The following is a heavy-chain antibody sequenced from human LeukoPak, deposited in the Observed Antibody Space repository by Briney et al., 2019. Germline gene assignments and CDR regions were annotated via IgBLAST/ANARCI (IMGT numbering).Heavy chain of an antibody. CDR2: INPKSGAT. CDR1: GYTFNNYC. Sequence: ASVKVSCKASGYTFNNYCMHWVRQAPGQGLEWMGWINPKSGATNYAQKFQGKVTMTRDTSISTAYMELRRLGSDDTAVYYCARGIFNGSSGYDGDYWGQGTLVTVSS. V-gene: IGHV1-2*02. J-gene: IGHJ4*02. CDR3: ARGIFNGSSGYDGDY. D-gene: IGHD3-22*01.